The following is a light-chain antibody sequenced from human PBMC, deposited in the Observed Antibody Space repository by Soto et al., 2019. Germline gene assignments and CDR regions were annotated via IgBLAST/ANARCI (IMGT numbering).Light chain of an antibody. CDR2: KAS. CDR1: QSISSW. V-gene: IGKV1-5*03. J-gene: IGKJ1*01. Sequence: DIQMTQSPSTLSAFVGDRVTITCRASQSISSWLAWYQQKPGKAPKLLIYKASSLESGVPSRFSGSGSGTEFTLTISSLQPDDFATYYCQLYNSYSWTFGQGTKVDIK. CDR3: QLYNSYSWT.